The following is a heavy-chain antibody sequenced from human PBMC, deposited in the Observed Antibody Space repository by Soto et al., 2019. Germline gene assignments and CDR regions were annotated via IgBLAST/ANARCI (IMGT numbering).Heavy chain of an antibody. CDR2: ISSSGGNT. CDR1: GFTFSTYA. Sequence: EVQLLESGGDLGQPGGSLRLSCAASGFTFSTYAMSWVRQAPGKGLEWVSTISSSGGNTYYTDSVKGGFTISRDNSKNTLYLQMNSLRAEDTAIYYCAKRPTSTGFGDPFDIWGQGTMVTVSS. D-gene: IGHD3-10*01. V-gene: IGHV3-23*01. CDR3: AKRPTSTGFGDPFDI. J-gene: IGHJ3*02.